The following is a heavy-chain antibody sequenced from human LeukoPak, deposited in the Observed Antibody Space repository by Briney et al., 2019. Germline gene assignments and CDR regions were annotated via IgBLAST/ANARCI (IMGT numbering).Heavy chain of an antibody. CDR3: ARDRRSSGYEEYDY. D-gene: IGHD5-12*01. CDR1: GGTFSSYA. V-gene: IGHV1-69*04. J-gene: IGHJ4*02. Sequence: SVKVSCKASGGTFSSYAISWVRQAPGQGLEWMGRIIPILGIANYAQKFQGRVTITADKSTSTAYMELSSLRSEDTAVYYCARDRRSSGYEEYDYWGQGTLVTVSS. CDR2: IIPILGIA.